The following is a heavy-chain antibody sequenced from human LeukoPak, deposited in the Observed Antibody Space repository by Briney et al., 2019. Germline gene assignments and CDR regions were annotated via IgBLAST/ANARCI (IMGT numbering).Heavy chain of an antibody. D-gene: IGHD2-2*01. V-gene: IGHV3-48*03. CDR2: ISGGGSTI. CDR1: GFTFSIYE. Sequence: PGGSLRLSCAASGFTFSIYEMNWVRQAPGKGLEWVSYISGGGSTIYYADSVKGRFTISRDNAKNSLYLQMNSLRAEDTAVYYCARGALVPEYWGQGTLVTVSS. CDR3: ARGALVPEY. J-gene: IGHJ4*02.